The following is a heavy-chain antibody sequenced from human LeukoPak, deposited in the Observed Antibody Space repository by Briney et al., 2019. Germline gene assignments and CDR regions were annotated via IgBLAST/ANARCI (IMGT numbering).Heavy chain of an antibody. Sequence: GGSLRLSCAASGFTFSSYGMHWVRQAPGKGLEWVAVIWYDGSNKYYADSVKGRFTISRDNSKNTLYLQMNSLRAEDTAVYYCARVAGTVRKLTFLDYWGQGTLVTVSS. D-gene: IGHD6-13*01. CDR2: IWYDGSNK. CDR3: ARVAGTVRKLTFLDY. J-gene: IGHJ4*02. V-gene: IGHV3-33*01. CDR1: GFTFSSYG.